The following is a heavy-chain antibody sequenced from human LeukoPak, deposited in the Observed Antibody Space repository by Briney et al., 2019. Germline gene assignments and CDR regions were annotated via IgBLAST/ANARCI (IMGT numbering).Heavy chain of an antibody. CDR2: IYSGGST. Sequence: GGSLRLSCAASGFTVSSNYMSWVRQAPGKGLEWVSVIYSGGSTYYADSVKGRFTISRDNSKNTLYLQMNSLRAEDTAVYYCARRITMVRGVIAQEDYWGQGTLVTVSS. CDR3: ARRITMVRGVIAQEDY. D-gene: IGHD3-10*01. CDR1: GFTVSSNY. V-gene: IGHV3-66*04. J-gene: IGHJ4*02.